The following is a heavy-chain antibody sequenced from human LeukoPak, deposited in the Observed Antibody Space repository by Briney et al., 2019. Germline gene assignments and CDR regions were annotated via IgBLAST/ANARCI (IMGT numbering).Heavy chain of an antibody. CDR1: GGSVSSGDYY. V-gene: IGHV4-30-4*08. CDR2: IYYSGST. CDR3: ARHGSLEWLPLSATHTDY. Sequence: PSETLSLTCTVSGGSVSSGDYYWSWIRQPPGKGLEWIGYIYYSGSTYYNPSLKSRVTISVDTSKNQFSLKLSSVTAADTAVYYCARHGSLEWLPLSATHTDYWGQGTLVTVSS. D-gene: IGHD3-3*01. J-gene: IGHJ4*02.